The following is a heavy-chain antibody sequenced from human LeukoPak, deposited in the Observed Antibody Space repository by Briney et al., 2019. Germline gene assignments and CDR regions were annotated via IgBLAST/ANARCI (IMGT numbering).Heavy chain of an antibody. D-gene: IGHD4-17*01. Sequence: VSVKVSCKASGYTFTSYAMNWVRQAPGQGLEWMGWINTITGNPTYVQGFTGRFVFSLDTSVSTAYLQISSLKAEDTAVYYCTRVRGYGDYEYYFDFWGQGTLVTVSS. CDR3: TRVRGYGDYEYYFDF. CDR1: GYTFTSYA. V-gene: IGHV7-4-1*02. J-gene: IGHJ4*02. CDR2: INTITGNP.